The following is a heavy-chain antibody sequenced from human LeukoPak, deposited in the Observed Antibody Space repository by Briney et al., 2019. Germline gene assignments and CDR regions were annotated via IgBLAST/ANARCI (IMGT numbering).Heavy chain of an antibody. CDR1: GFTFSNYN. J-gene: IGHJ4*02. Sequence: GGSLRLSCAASGFTFSNYNINWVRQAPGKGLEWVSSISSSSAYIYYADSVEGRFTISRDNAKNSLYLQMNSLRAEDTAVYYCARSMIRGVVYFDYWVQGTLVTVSS. CDR2: ISSSSAYI. V-gene: IGHV3-21*01. D-gene: IGHD3-10*01. CDR3: ARSMIRGVVYFDY.